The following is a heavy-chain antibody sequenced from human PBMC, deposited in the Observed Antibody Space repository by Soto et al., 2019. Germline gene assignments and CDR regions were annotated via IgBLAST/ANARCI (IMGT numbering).Heavy chain of an antibody. Sequence: GESLKISCAASGFTFSSYAMSWVRQAPGKGLEWVSAISGSGGSTYYADSVKGRFTISRDNSKNTLYLQMNSLRAEDTAVYYCAKERYSSSYYFDYWGQGTLVTVSS. D-gene: IGHD6-6*01. J-gene: IGHJ4*02. V-gene: IGHV3-23*01. CDR3: AKERYSSSYYFDY. CDR1: GFTFSSYA. CDR2: ISGSGGST.